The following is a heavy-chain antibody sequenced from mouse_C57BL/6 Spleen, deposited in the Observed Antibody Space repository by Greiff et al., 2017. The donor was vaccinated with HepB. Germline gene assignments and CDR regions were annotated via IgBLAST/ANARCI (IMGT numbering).Heavy chain of an antibody. CDR3: ARDHYYGRCRYTGV. J-gene: IGHJ1*01. CDR1: GFTFRDYG. Sequence: EVMLVESGGGLVKPGGSLKLSCAASGFTFRDYGMHWVRQSPEKGLEWVAYISSGSSTIYYADTVQGRFTISRDNAKYTLFLQMTSLRSEDTALYYCARDHYYGRCRYTGVWGALTPVTNS. CDR2: ISSGSSTI. V-gene: IGHV5-17*01. D-gene: IGHD1-2*01.